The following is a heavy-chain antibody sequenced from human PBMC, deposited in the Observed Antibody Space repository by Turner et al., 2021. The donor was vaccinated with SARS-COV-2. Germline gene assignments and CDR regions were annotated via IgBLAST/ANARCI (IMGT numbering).Heavy chain of an antibody. CDR2: IYYSGST. CDR1: GGSIRSGGYY. CDR3: ARTYYYDSSGYYFQYYFDY. Sequence: QVQLQESGPGLVKPSQTLSLTCTVPGGSIRSGGYYWSWIRQHPGKGLEWIGYIYYSGSTYYNPSLKSRVTISVDTSKNQFSLKLSSVTAADTAVYYCARTYYYDSSGYYFQYYFDYWGQGTLVTVSS. J-gene: IGHJ4*02. V-gene: IGHV4-31*03. D-gene: IGHD3-22*01.